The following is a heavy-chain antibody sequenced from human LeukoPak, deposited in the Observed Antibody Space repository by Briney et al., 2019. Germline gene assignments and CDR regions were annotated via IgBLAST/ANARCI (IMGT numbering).Heavy chain of an antibody. D-gene: IGHD2-15*01. CDR3: AKGKAAFRVVAAIYYFDY. V-gene: IGHV3-30*18. CDR1: GFTFSSYG. Sequence: PGRSLRLSCAASGFTFSSYGMHWVRQAPGKGLEWVAVISYDGSNKYYADSVKGRFTISRDNSKNTLYLQMNSLRAEDTAVYYCAKGKAAFRVVAAIYYFDYWGQGTLVTVSS. J-gene: IGHJ4*02. CDR2: ISYDGSNK.